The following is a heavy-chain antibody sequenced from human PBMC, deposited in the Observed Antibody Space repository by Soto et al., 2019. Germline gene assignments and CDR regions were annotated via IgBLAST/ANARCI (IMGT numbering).Heavy chain of an antibody. CDR1: GFTFSASA. V-gene: IGHV3-73*02. CDR2: IRSKANNYAT. Sequence: EVQLVESGGGLVQPGGSLKLSCATSGFTFSASAMHWVRQVSGKGLEWIARIRSKANNYATTYAPSVKGRFTISRDDSENTVYLQMNSLKTEDTAIYYCTKQIYGVNSWGQGTLVTVSS. CDR3: TKQIYGVNS. D-gene: IGHD2-8*01. J-gene: IGHJ4*02.